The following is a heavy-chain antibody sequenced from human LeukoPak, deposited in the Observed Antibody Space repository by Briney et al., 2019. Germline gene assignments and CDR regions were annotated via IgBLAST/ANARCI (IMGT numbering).Heavy chain of an antibody. CDR2: IGWNSGSK. Sequence: GGSLRLSCAASGFTFEDYAMHWVRQAPGKGLEWVSDIGWNSGSKGYADSVKGRFTIFRDNAKNSLYLQMNSLRAEDTALYYCAKGSGYSYGYLDYWGQGTLVTVSS. J-gene: IGHJ4*02. CDR3: AKGSGYSYGYLDY. CDR1: GFTFEDYA. D-gene: IGHD5-18*01. V-gene: IGHV3-9*01.